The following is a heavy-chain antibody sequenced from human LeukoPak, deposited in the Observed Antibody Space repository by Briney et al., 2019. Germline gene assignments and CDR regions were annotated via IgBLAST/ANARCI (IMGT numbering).Heavy chain of an antibody. CDR2: IKTDGSST. J-gene: IGHJ4*02. V-gene: IGHV3-74*01. CDR1: GFTFSSYW. D-gene: IGHD3-22*01. CDR3: VGDFYNSGGN. Sequence: PGGSLRLSCAASGFTFSSYWMHWVRQAPGKGLVWVSRIKTDGSSTGYADSVKGRFTISRDNAKNTLYLHMNSLRAEDTAVYYCVGDFYNSGGNWGQGTLVTVSS.